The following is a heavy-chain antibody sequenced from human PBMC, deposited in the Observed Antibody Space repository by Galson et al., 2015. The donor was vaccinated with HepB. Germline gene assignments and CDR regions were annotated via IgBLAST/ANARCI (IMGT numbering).Heavy chain of an antibody. CDR2: ISYDGNNK. CDR3: ARDGPGIELVVYYLDY. D-gene: IGHD2-8*02. CDR1: GFTFSSYA. V-gene: IGHV3-30-3*01. J-gene: IGHJ4*02. Sequence: SLRLSCAASGFTFSSYAMHWVRQAPGKGLGWVAVISYDGNNKYYADSVKGRFTISRDISKNTLYLLINSLRVEDTAVYYCARDGPGIELVVYYLDYWGQGTLVTVSS.